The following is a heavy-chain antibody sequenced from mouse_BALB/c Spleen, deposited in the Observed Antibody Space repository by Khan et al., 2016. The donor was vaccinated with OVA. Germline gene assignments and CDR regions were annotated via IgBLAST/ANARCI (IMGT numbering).Heavy chain of an antibody. CDR2: ISNGGSYT. CDR1: GFTFSSYG. CDR3: ARHRFTTPTAWLAY. D-gene: IGHD1-2*01. V-gene: IGHV5-6*01. Sequence: EVELVESGGDLVKPGGSLNLSCEASGFTFSSYGMSWLRQTPDKRLEWVATISNGGSYTYYPDSVKGRLTISRDNAKNTLYLQMSSLKSEDTAMYYCARHRFTTPTAWLAYWGQGTLVTVSA. J-gene: IGHJ3*01.